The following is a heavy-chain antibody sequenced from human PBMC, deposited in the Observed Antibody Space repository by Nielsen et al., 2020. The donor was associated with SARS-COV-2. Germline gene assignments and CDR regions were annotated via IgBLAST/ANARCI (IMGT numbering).Heavy chain of an antibody. CDR2: ISANNGAV. CDR3: ARVGSGVVPGPLGIGMWYSYYYMDV. CDR1: GYTFSDFW. J-gene: IGHJ6*03. Sequence: ASVKVSCKSSGYTFSDFWIHWVRQAPGQGLEWMGRISANNGAVKYAQTLQDRVSMTADASTSTVYMDLRRLRSDDTAVYYCARVGSGVVPGPLGIGMWYSYYYMDVWGKGTTVTVSS. V-gene: IGHV1-18*04. D-gene: IGHD2-2*01.